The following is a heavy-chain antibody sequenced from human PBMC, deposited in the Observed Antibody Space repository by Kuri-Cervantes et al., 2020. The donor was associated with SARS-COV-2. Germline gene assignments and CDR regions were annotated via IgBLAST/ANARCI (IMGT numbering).Heavy chain of an antibody. CDR2: ISYDGSNK. J-gene: IGHJ6*02. Sequence: GESLKTSCAASEFTFSSYGMHWVRQAPGKGLEWVAVISYDGSNKYYADSVKGRFTISRDNSKNTLYLQMNSLRAEDTAVYYCARDSSIVVGRKGYYGMDVWGQGTTVTVSS. CDR1: EFTFSSYG. D-gene: IGHD2-2*01. CDR3: ARDSSIVVGRKGYYGMDV. V-gene: IGHV3-30*03.